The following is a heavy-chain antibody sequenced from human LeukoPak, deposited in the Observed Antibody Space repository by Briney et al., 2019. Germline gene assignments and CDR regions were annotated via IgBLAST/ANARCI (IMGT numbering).Heavy chain of an antibody. CDR2: INSDGNYT. D-gene: IGHD6-19*01. Sequence: GGSLRLSCAASGFTFSSYWMNWVRQAPGKGLVWVSRINSDGNYTTYADSVKGRLTISRDNAKNTLSLQMNSLRAEDTAVYYCAREYSSGWTSDYWGQGTLVTVSS. J-gene: IGHJ4*02. CDR3: AREYSSGWTSDY. CDR1: GFTFSSYW. V-gene: IGHV3-74*01.